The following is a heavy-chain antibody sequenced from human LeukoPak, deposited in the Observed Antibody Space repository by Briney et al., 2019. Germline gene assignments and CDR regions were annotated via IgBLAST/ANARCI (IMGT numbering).Heavy chain of an antibody. CDR1: GYIFTIYG. Sequence: ASVKVSCKTSGYIFTIYGITWVRQAPGQGLEWMGIINPSGGSTSYAQKFQGRVSVTRDTSISTAYMELSSLRPEDTAVYYCARAPASYGSGNDYSNDYGMGVWGQGTTLTVTS. CDR3: ARAPASYGSGNDYSNDYGMGV. CDR2: INPSGGST. D-gene: IGHD3-10*01. J-gene: IGHJ6*02. V-gene: IGHV1-46*01.